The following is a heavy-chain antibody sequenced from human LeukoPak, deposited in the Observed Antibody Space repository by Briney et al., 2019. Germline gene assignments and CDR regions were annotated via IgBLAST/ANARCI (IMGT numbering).Heavy chain of an antibody. Sequence: SGPTLVKPTQTLTLTCTFSGFSLSTNGMSVTWVRQPPGKPLEWLARIDWDDDQYYSAYLKTRLTISKDPSKNQVVLTMTNTDPVDTATYFCARCIAATGTLDYWGQGALVTVSS. J-gene: IGHJ4*02. D-gene: IGHD6-13*01. CDR2: IDWDDDQ. V-gene: IGHV2-70*11. CDR1: GFSLSTNGMS. CDR3: ARCIAATGTLDY.